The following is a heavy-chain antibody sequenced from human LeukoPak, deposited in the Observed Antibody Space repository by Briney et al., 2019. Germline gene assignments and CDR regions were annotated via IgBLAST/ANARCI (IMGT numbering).Heavy chain of an antibody. J-gene: IGHJ4*02. CDR3: ARDWLEDIVVVPAAIPLDY. D-gene: IGHD2-2*01. CDR1: GYTFTSYG. V-gene: IGHV1-18*01. Sequence: VASVKVSCKASGYTFTSYGISWVRQAPGQGLEWMGWISAYNGNTNYAQKLQGRVTMTTDTSTSTAYMELRSLRSDDTAVYYCARDWLEDIVVVPAAIPLDYWAREPWSPSPQ. CDR2: ISAYNGNT.